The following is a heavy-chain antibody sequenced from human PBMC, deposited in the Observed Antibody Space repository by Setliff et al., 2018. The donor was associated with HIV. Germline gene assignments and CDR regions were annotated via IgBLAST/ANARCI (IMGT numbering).Heavy chain of an antibody. D-gene: IGHD2-15*01. J-gene: IGHJ5*02. CDR1: GDSIISGDYY. CDR2: IHYKGHI. V-gene: IGHV4-30-4*08. Sequence: SETLSLTCTVSGDSIISGDYYWSWIHQSPGKGLEWIGHIHYKGHIDYNASLKSRLAISSDTSKNQFSLNLSSVIAADTAIYFCARFTVVVFGAGEPSWFDPWGQGILVTVSS. CDR3: ARFTVVVFGAGEPSWFDP.